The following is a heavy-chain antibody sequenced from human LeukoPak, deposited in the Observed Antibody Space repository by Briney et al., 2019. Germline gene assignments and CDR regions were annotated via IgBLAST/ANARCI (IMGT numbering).Heavy chain of an antibody. Sequence: RGSLRLSCAASGFTFSSYAMSWVRQAPGKGLEWVSAISGSGGSTYYADSVKGRFTISRDNSKNTLYLQMTSLRAEDTAVYYCAKSVGATNFDYWGQGTLVTVSS. J-gene: IGHJ4*02. CDR1: GFTFSSYA. D-gene: IGHD1-26*01. V-gene: IGHV3-23*01. CDR3: AKSVGATNFDY. CDR2: ISGSGGST.